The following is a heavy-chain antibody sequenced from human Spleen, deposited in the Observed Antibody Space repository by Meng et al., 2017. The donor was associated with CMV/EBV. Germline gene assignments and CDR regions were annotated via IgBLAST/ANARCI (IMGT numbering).Heavy chain of an antibody. CDR3: AKAVCSTTTCSFDS. CDR2: ISGSGGTT. Sequence: GGSLRLSCAASGFTFSSYAMSWVRQAPGRGLEWVSSISGSGGTTYSADSVEGRFIISRDNSKNTLWLQMSSLRAEDTAVYYCAKAVCSTTTCSFDSWGQGTLVTVSS. D-gene: IGHD2-2*01. J-gene: IGHJ4*02. CDR1: GFTFSSYA. V-gene: IGHV3-23*01.